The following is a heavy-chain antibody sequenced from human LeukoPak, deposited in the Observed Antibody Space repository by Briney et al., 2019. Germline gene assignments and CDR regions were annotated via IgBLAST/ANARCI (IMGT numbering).Heavy chain of an antibody. D-gene: IGHD2-2*02. J-gene: IGHJ4*02. CDR3: ARVPPRYCSSTSCYNFDY. V-gene: IGHV1-18*01. CDR2: ISAYNGNT. CDR1: GYTFTSYG. Sequence: GASVKVSCKASGYTFTSYGISWVRQAPGQGLEGMGWISAYNGNTNYAQKLQGRVTMTTDTSTSTAYMELRSLRSEDTAVYYCARVPPRYCSSTSCYNFDYWGQGTLVTVSS.